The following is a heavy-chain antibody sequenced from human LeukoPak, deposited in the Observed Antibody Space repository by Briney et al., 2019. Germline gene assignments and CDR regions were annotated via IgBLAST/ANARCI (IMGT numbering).Heavy chain of an antibody. CDR2: IYTSRST. J-gene: IGHJ6*02. V-gene: IGHV4-61*02. D-gene: IGHD6-13*01. CDR3: ARWDAAAAGTGARPHYYGMDV. Sequence: PSETLSLTCTVSGVSISSGSYYWSWIRQPAGKGLEWIGRIYTSRSTNYNPSLKSRVTISVDTSKNQFSLKLSSVTAADTAVYYCARWDAAAAGTGARPHYYGMDVWGQGTTVTVSS. CDR1: GVSISSGSYY.